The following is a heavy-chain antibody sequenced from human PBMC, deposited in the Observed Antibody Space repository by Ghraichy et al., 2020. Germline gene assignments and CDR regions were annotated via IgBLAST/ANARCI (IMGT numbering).Heavy chain of an antibody. J-gene: IGHJ4*02. CDR1: GYTFASFD. CDR2: MNPNSGKT. V-gene: IGHV1-8*01. CDR3: ARGVYGGIQDS. Sequence: ASVKVSCKASGYTFASFDMNWVRQAPGQGIEWMGRMNPNSGKTDFAQKFQGRVSMTRDTSISTAYMELSSLRSEDTAIYYCARGVYGGIQDSWGQGTLVTVSS. D-gene: IGHD1-14*01.